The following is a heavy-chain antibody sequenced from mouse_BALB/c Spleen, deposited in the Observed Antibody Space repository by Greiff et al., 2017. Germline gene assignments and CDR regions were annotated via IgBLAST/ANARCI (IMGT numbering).Heavy chain of an antibody. CDR2: ISSGSSTI. CDR1: GFTFSSFG. J-gene: IGHJ4*01. D-gene: IGHD1-2*01. Sequence: EVQGVESGGGLVQPGGSRKLSCAASGFTFSSFGMHWVRQAPEKGLEWVAYISSGSSTIYYADTVKGRFTISRDNPKNTLFLQMTSLRSEDTAMYYCARFTTARGAMDYWGQGTSVTVSS. V-gene: IGHV5-17*02. CDR3: ARFTTARGAMDY.